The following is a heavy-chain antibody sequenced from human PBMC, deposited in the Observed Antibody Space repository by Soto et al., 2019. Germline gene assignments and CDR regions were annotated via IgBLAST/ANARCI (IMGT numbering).Heavy chain of an antibody. CDR3: AKDKARYSSGWYSGY. D-gene: IGHD6-19*01. CDR2: ISGSGGST. V-gene: IGHV3-23*01. J-gene: IGHJ4*02. CDR1: GFTFSSYA. Sequence: LRLSCAASGFTFSSYAMSWVRQAPGKGLEWVSAISGSGGSTYYADSVKGRFTISRDNSKNTLYLQMNSLRAEDTAVYYCAKDKARYSSGWYSGYWGQGTLVTVSS.